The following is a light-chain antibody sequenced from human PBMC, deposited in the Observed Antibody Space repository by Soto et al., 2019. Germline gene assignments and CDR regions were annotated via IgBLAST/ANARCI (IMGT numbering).Light chain of an antibody. Sequence: EIVLTQSPATLSLSPGERATLSCGASQSVSSSCLAWYQQKPGLAPRLLIYDASIRATGIPDRFSGSGSGTDFTLTISRLEPEDFAVYYCQQYGSSPPITFGQGTRREIK. CDR3: QQYGSSPPIT. CDR1: QSVSSSC. V-gene: IGKV3D-20*01. J-gene: IGKJ5*01. CDR2: DAS.